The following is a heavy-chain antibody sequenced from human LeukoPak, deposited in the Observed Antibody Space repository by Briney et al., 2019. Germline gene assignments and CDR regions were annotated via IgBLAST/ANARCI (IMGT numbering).Heavy chain of an antibody. Sequence: ASVKVSCKASGRTFSSYAFNWVRQATGQGLEWMGWMNPNSGNTGYAQKFQGRVTMTRNTSISTAYMELSSLRSEDTAVYYCARGGTGMDWFDPWGQGTLVTVSS. CDR1: GRTFSSYA. V-gene: IGHV1-8*02. CDR2: MNPNSGNT. D-gene: IGHD1-1*01. CDR3: ARGGTGMDWFDP. J-gene: IGHJ5*02.